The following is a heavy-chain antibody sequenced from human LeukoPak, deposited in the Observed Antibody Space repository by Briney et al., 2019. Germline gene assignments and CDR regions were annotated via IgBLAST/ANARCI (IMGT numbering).Heavy chain of an antibody. CDR1: GDSISNYY. D-gene: IGHD2-2*01. Sequence: SETLSLTCTVSGDSISNYYWSWIRQPPGKGLEWIGYIYFSGSTNYNPSLKSRVTISVDTSKNQFSLKLGSVTAADTAVYYCARDLGYCSSASPCPFDYWGQGTLVTVSS. V-gene: IGHV4-59*01. CDR3: ARDLGYCSSASPCPFDY. J-gene: IGHJ4*02. CDR2: IYFSGST.